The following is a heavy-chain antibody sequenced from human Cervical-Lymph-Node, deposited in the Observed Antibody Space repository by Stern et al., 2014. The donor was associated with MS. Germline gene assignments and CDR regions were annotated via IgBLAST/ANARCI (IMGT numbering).Heavy chain of an antibody. CDR1: GYTFTNYY. CDR3: KRAVGGVGRE. J-gene: IGHJ4*02. CDR2: INPNGSVT. D-gene: IGHD3-16*01. Sequence: VQLVQSGPEVKKPGASVMVSCKTSGYTFTNYYIHWVRQAPGQGLEWMGIINPNGSVTASAQKFRGRLTMTRDTSTTTVYMRLITLTSEDTAMYYCKRAVGGVGREWGQGTLVFVSS. V-gene: IGHV1-46*01.